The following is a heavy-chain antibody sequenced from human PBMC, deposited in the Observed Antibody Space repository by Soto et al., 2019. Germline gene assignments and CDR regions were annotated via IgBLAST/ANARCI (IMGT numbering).Heavy chain of an antibody. D-gene: IGHD4-17*01. J-gene: IGHJ3*02. Sequence: ASVKVSCKVSGYTLTELSMHWVRQAPGKGLEWMGGFDPEDGETIYAQKFQGRVTMTEDTSTDTAYMELSSLRSEDTAVYYCATLGGVYGHSGDAFAIWGQGTMVTVSS. CDR1: GYTLTELS. V-gene: IGHV1-24*01. CDR3: ATLGGVYGHSGDAFAI. CDR2: FDPEDGET.